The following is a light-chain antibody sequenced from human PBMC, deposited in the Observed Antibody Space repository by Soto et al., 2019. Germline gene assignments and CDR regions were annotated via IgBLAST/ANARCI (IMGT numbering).Light chain of an antibody. CDR1: RSLVASDGNAY. CDR3: MQATQLRT. V-gene: IGKV2-24*01. CDR2: KVS. J-gene: IGKJ5*01. Sequence: EIVLTQTPRLSPVTLGQPASISCRSSRSLVASDGNAYLTWLHQRPGQPPRPLIYKVSQRLSGVPDRFSGSGAGTDFTLHISRVEAEDVGTYFCMQATQLRTFGQGTRLEIK.